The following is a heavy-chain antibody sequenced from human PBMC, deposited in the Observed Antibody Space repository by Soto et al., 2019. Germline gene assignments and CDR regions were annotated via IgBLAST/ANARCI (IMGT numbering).Heavy chain of an antibody. CDR2: ISSSSSTI. CDR3: ARTTAAAHYYYYYYMDV. CDR1: GFTFSSYS. D-gene: IGHD2-15*01. Sequence: EVQLVESGGGLVQPGGSLRLSCAASGFTFSSYSMNWVRQAPGKGLEWVSYISSSSSTIYYADSVKGRFIISRDNAKNSLYLQMNSLRAEDTAVYYCARTTAAAHYYYYYYMDVWGKGTTVTVSS. J-gene: IGHJ6*03. V-gene: IGHV3-48*01.